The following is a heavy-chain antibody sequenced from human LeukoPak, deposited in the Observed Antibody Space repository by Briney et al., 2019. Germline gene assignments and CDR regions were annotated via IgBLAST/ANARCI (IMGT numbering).Heavy chain of an antibody. CDR3: ARVFTEYLTGDFDY. V-gene: IGHV1-2*02. CDR2: INPNSGGT. D-gene: IGHD7-27*01. CDR1: GYSFTDYY. J-gene: IGHJ4*02. Sequence: GASVKVSCKASGYSFTDYYMHWVRQAPGQGLEWMGWINPNSGGTNYAQRFQGRVTMTRDTSISTAYMELSRLISDDTAVYYCARVFTEYLTGDFDYWGQGTLVTVSS.